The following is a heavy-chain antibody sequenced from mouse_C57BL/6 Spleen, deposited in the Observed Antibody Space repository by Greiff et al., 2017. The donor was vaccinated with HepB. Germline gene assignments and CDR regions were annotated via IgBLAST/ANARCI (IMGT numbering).Heavy chain of an antibody. CDR1: GYTFTSYW. D-gene: IGHD1-1*01. V-gene: IGHV1-7*01. J-gene: IGHJ4*01. CDR2: INPSSGYT. CDR3: VRPSYYYGSGDYAMDY. Sequence: QVQLQQSGAELAKPGASVKLSCKASGYTFTSYWMHWVKQRPGQGLEWIGYINPSSGYTKYNQKFKDKATLTADKSSSTAYMQLSSLTYEDSAVYYCVRPSYYYGSGDYAMDYWGQGTSVTVSS.